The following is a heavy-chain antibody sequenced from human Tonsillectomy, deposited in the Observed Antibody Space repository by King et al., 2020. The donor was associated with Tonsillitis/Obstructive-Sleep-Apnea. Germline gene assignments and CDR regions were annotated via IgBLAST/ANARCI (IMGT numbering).Heavy chain of an antibody. J-gene: IGHJ5*02. CDR3: ARRGLRDYSNWFDP. CDR1: GYNFTSYW. D-gene: IGHD4-11*01. Sequence: QLVQSGAEVKKPGESLKISCKGSGYNFTSYWIVWVRQMPGKGLEWMGIIYPADSDTRYSPSFQGQVTISADKSINTAYLQWSSLKASDTAIYYCARRGLRDYSNWFDPWGQGTLVTVSS. V-gene: IGHV5-51*01. CDR2: IYPADSDT.